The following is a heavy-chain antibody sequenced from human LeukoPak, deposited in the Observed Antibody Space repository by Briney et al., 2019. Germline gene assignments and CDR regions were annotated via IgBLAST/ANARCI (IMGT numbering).Heavy chain of an antibody. J-gene: IGHJ4*02. CDR1: GFAFSTYS. CDR3: ARVQAGKWDFDF. Sequence: PGGSLRLSCAASGFAFSTYSMNWVRQAPGKGLEWVSYIRSDSTIINYAESVKGRFTISRDNAKNPLYLQMNSLRAEDTAVYFRARVQAGKWDFDFWGQGTLVTVSS. V-gene: IGHV3-48*01. D-gene: IGHD1-26*01. CDR2: IRSDSTII.